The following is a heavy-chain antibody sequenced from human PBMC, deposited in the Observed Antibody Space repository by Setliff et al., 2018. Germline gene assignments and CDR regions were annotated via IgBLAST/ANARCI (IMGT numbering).Heavy chain of an antibody. CDR3: ARDPHFDS. V-gene: IGHV3-30*02. CDR1: GFTFSSYG. J-gene: IGHJ4*02. Sequence: PGESLKISCAASGFTFSSYGMHWVRQAPGKGLEWVAFIRYDGSNKYYADSVKGRFTISRDNSKNTLYLQMNSLRAEDTAVYYCARDPHFDSWGQGTLVTVSS. CDR2: IRYDGSNK.